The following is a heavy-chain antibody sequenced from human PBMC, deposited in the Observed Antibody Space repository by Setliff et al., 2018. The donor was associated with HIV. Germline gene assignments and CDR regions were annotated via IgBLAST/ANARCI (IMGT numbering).Heavy chain of an antibody. Sequence: SETLSLTCTVSGGSMSTYYWSWIRQPPGKGLEWIGYIYYSGSTKYNPSLKSRVTISVDTSKNQFSLKLSSVTAADTAVYYCARGTAYYNFWSGYSQDYYYYMDVWGKGTTVTVSS. J-gene: IGHJ6*03. CDR1: GGSMSTYY. D-gene: IGHD3-3*01. CDR2: IYYSGST. V-gene: IGHV4-59*12. CDR3: ARGTAYYNFWSGYSQDYYYYMDV.